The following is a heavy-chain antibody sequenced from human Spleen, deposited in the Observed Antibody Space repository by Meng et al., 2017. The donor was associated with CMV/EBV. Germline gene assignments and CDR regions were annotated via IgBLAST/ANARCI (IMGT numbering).Heavy chain of an antibody. V-gene: IGHV1-2*02. CDR2: VNPHSGGA. J-gene: IGHJ4*02. CDR1: GYSFSAYY. D-gene: IGHD3-10*01. CDR3: TRQDSYDSGSYYESLFGH. Sequence: ASMKVSCKASGYSFSAYYMHWVRQAPGQGLEWMGWVNPHSGGAEFAQKFQGRVTMTRDMSMTTVYMELRRLRSDDTAVYYCTRQDSYDSGSYYESLFGHWGQGTLVTVSS.